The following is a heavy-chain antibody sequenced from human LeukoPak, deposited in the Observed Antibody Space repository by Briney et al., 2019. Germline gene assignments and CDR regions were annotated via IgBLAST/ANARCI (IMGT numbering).Heavy chain of an antibody. Sequence: ASVEVSCKASGYTFTGYYMHWVRQAPGQGLEWMGRINPNSGGTNYAQKFQGRVTMTRDTSISTAYMELSRPRSDDTAVYYCTLTTVTTFFDYWGQGTLVTVSS. CDR1: GYTFTGYY. D-gene: IGHD4-17*01. V-gene: IGHV1-2*06. J-gene: IGHJ4*02. CDR2: INPNSGGT. CDR3: TLTTVTTFFDY.